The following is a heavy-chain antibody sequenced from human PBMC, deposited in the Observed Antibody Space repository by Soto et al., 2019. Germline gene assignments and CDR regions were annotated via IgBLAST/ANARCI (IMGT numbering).Heavy chain of an antibody. CDR2: IYYSGST. Sequence: PSETLSLTCTVSGGSVNTAPYYWSWIRQPPGKGLEWIGYIYYSGSTNYNPSLKSRVNISLDTSKNQFSLNLSSVTAADTAVYFCARDHHSFYDTSGYYPYFDYWGQGTLVTVSS. CDR3: ARDHHSFYDTSGYYPYFDY. J-gene: IGHJ4*02. D-gene: IGHD3-22*01. CDR1: GGSVNTAPYY. V-gene: IGHV4-61*01.